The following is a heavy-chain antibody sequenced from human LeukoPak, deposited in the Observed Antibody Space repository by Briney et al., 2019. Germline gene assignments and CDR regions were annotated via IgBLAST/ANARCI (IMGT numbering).Heavy chain of an antibody. D-gene: IGHD2-15*01. Sequence: SETLSLTCTVSGASIRSGDYYWSWIRQPPGKGLEWIGYIYDSGSTYYNPSLKSRITISVDTSENRFSLRLSSVTATDTAVYYCARDCSGGSCYGAFDIWGQGTMVTVSS. V-gene: IGHV4-30-4*01. J-gene: IGHJ3*02. CDR2: IYDSGST. CDR3: ARDCSGGSCYGAFDI. CDR1: GASIRSGDYY.